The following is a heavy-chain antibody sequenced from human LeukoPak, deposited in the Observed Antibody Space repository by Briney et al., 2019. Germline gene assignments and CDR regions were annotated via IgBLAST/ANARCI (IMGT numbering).Heavy chain of an antibody. D-gene: IGHD3-10*01. J-gene: IGHJ6*02. CDR3: ARAVRGYYYSSGSSHYYYGMDV. CDR1: GFTFSSYG. CDR2: IWYDGSNK. V-gene: IGHV3-33*01. Sequence: PGGSLRLSCAASGFTFSSYGMHWVRQAPGKGLEWVAVIWYDGSNKYYADSVKGRFTISRDNSKNTLYLQMNSLRAEDTAVYYCARAVRGYYYSSGSSHYYYGMDVWGQGTTVTVSS.